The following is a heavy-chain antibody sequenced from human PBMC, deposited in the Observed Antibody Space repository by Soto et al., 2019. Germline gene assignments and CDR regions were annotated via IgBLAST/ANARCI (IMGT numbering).Heavy chain of an antibody. CDR2: IWYDGSNK. Sequence: QVQLVESGGGVVQPGRSLRLSCAASGFTFSSYGMHWVRQAPGKGLEWVAVIWYDGSNKYYADSVKGRITISRDNAKNTLYLQMNSRRGEDPAVYYCARDGYCSGGSCYSVPVFDYWGQGTLVTVSS. V-gene: IGHV3-33*01. CDR1: GFTFSSYG. CDR3: ARDGYCSGGSCYSVPVFDY. D-gene: IGHD2-15*01. J-gene: IGHJ4*02.